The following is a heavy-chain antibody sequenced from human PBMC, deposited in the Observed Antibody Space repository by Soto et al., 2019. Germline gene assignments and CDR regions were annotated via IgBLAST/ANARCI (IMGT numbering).Heavy chain of an antibody. V-gene: IGHV1-46*03. D-gene: IGHD1-26*01. J-gene: IGHJ4*02. CDR2: INPSDGTT. CDR3: VRAWATFCSRMSYPGDY. CDR1: GYTLTSYY. Sequence: ASVKVSCKASGYTLTSYYVHWVRQAPGQGLEWMGIINPSDGTTSHAQKFQGRITMTRDTSTSTVYMDLTSLRSEDTAMYYCVRAWATFCSRMSYPGDYWGQGTLVTVAS.